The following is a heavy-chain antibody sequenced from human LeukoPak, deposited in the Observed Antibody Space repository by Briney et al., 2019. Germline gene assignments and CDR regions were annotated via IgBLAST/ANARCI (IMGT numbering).Heavy chain of an antibody. J-gene: IGHJ5*02. CDR3: ARVYRRTRGYCSSTSCFTNWFDP. V-gene: IGHV1-2*02. CDR1: GYTFTGYY. Sequence: ASVKVSCKASGYTFTGYYMHWVRQAPGQGLEWMGWINPNSGGTNYAQKFQDRFTMTRDTSISTAYMELSRLRSDDTAVYYCARVYRRTRGYCSSTSCFTNWFDPWGQGTLVTVSS. D-gene: IGHD2-2*01. CDR2: INPNSGGT.